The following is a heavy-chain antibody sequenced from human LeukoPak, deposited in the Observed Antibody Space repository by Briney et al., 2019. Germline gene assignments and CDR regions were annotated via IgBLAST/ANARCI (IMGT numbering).Heavy chain of an antibody. Sequence: SETLSLTCAVYGGSFNGYYWSWIRQPPGKGLEWIGEINHSGSTNYNPSLKSRVTISVDTSKNQFSLKLSSVTAADTAVYYCARQPPAGDSYSSSPDWGWEPHFDYWGQGTLVTVSS. V-gene: IGHV4-34*01. CDR2: INHSGST. J-gene: IGHJ4*02. CDR1: GGSFNGYY. CDR3: ARQPPAGDSYSSSPDWGWEPHFDY. D-gene: IGHD6-6*01.